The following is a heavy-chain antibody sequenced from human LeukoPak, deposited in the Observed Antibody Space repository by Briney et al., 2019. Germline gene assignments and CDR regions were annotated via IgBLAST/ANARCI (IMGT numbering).Heavy chain of an antibody. CDR3: ARDVSEDYYDSSGYSDY. CDR2: MSYDGSNK. Sequence: PGGSLRLSCAASGFTFSNYGMHWVRQAPGKGLEWVAVMSYDGSNKFYADSVKGRFTISRDNSKNTVYLQMNSLRAEDTAVYYCARDVSEDYYDSSGYSDYWGQGTLVTVSS. CDR1: GFTFSNYG. V-gene: IGHV3-30*03. J-gene: IGHJ4*02. D-gene: IGHD3-22*01.